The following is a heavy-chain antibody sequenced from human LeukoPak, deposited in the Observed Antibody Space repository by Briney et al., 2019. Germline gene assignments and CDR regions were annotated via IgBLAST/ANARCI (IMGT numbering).Heavy chain of an antibody. CDR3: ARLGVNHYDTLFLFDY. D-gene: IGHD3-22*01. CDR1: GHSFTSYW. V-gene: IGHV5-51*01. CDR2: IYPGDSDT. J-gene: IGHJ4*02. Sequence: GESLKISCKGSGHSFTSYWIGWVRQVPGKGLEWMGIIYPGDSDTRYSPSFQGQVTISADKSISTAYLQWSSLKASDTAMYYCARLGVNHYDTLFLFDYWGQGTLVTVSS.